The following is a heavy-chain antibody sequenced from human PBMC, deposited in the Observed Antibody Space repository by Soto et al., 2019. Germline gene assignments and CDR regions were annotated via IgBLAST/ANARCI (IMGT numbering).Heavy chain of an antibody. J-gene: IGHJ6*02. CDR1: GFTFSSYS. D-gene: IGHD2-8*01. V-gene: IGHV3-21*01. CDR3: ASADVSLSGMDV. Sequence: GGSLRLSCAASGFTFSSYSMNWVRQAPGKGLEWVSSISSSSSYIYYADSVKGRFTISRDNAKNSLYLQMNSLRAEDTAVYYCASADVSLSGMDVWGQGTTVTVSS. CDR2: ISSSSSYI.